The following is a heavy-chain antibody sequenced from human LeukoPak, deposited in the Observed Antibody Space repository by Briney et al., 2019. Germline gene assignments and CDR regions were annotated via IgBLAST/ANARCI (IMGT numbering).Heavy chain of an antibody. D-gene: IGHD2-15*01. CDR2: ISGSGSST. CDR1: GFTFSSYA. CDR3: AKDIVVVVAANWFDP. J-gene: IGHJ5*02. Sequence: GGSLRLSCAASGFTFSSYAMSWVRQAPGKGLKWVSAISGSGSSTYYADSVRGRFTISRDNSKNTLYLQMNSLRAEDTAVYYCAKDIVVVVAANWFDPWGQGTLVTVSS. V-gene: IGHV3-23*01.